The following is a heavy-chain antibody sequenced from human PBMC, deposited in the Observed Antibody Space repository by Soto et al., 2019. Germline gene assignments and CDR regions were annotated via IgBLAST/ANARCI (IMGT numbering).Heavy chain of an antibody. D-gene: IGHD3-3*01. CDR2: ISGSGGST. Sequence: GGSLRLSCAASGFTFSSYAMSWVRQAPGKGLEWVSAISGSGGSTYYADSVKGRFTISRDKSKNTLYLQMNSPRAEDTAVYYCARSYDFWSGYFSSFAYWGQGTLVTVSS. V-gene: IGHV3-23*01. CDR3: ARSYDFWSGYFSSFAY. CDR1: GFTFSSYA. J-gene: IGHJ4*02.